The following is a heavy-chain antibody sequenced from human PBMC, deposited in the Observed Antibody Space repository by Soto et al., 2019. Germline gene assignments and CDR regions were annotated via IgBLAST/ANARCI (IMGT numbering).Heavy chain of an antibody. Sequence: GGSPRLSCEASGFTFSSYWMSWVRQGLGKGLEWVANIKKDGSEKYYVDSVKGRFTISRDNAKNSLYLQMNSLRAEDTAVYYCARSGAHDAFDIWGQGTMVTVSS. CDR2: IKKDGSEK. J-gene: IGHJ3*02. V-gene: IGHV3-7*03. CDR1: GFTFSSYW. CDR3: ARSGAHDAFDI. D-gene: IGHD1-26*01.